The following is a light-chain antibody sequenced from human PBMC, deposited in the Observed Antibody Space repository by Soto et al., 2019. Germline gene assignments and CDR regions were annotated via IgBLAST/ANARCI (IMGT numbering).Light chain of an antibody. CDR2: GAS. Sequence: EIVLTQSPGTLSLSPGERATLSCRASQSVSSSYLAWYQQKPGLAPRLLIYGASRRATGIPDRFSGSGSGTDFTLTISRLEPEDFAVYYCQQYSRSPPITFGGGTKVEIK. V-gene: IGKV3-20*01. CDR3: QQYSRSPPIT. J-gene: IGKJ4*01. CDR1: QSVSSSY.